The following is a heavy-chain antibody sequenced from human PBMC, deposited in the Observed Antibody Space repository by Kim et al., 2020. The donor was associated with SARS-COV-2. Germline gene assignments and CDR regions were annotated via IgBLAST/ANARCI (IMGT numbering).Heavy chain of an antibody. J-gene: IGHJ4*02. Sequence: NTNYAQKLQGRVTMTTDTSTSTAYMELRSLRSDDTAVYYCARDRGGDYRDWGQGTLVTVSS. CDR3: ARDRGGDYRD. V-gene: IGHV1-18*01. D-gene: IGHD4-17*01. CDR2: NT.